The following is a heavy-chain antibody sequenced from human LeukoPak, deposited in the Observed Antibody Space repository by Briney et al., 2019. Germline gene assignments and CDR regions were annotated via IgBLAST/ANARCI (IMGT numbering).Heavy chain of an antibody. D-gene: IGHD7-27*01. CDR3: AREFLPTGAHTDAFDI. CDR1: RSTFSNYW. J-gene: IGHJ3*02. CDR2: INGDGTSI. Sequence: GGSLRLSCAASRSTFSNYWVHWVRQASVKGLVWVSRINGDGTSISYADSVKGRFTISRDNDKNTVDLQMNSLTAEDTAVYLCAREFLPTGAHTDAFDIWGQGTMVTVSS. V-gene: IGHV3-74*01.